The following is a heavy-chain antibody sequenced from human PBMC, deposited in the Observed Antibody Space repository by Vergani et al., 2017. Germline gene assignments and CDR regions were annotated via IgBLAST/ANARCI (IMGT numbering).Heavy chain of an antibody. CDR1: GFSLSNARMG. J-gene: IGHJ3*02. CDR3: AHLVVTAIALDAFDI. V-gene: IGHV2-5*02. D-gene: IGHD2-21*02. Sequence: QVTLKESGPVLVKPTETLTLTCTVSGFSLSNARMGVGWIRQPPGKALEWLALIYWDDDKRYSPSLKSRLTITKDTSKNQVVLTMTNMDPVDTATYYCAHLVVTAIALDAFDIWGQGTMVTVSS. CDR2: IYWDDDK.